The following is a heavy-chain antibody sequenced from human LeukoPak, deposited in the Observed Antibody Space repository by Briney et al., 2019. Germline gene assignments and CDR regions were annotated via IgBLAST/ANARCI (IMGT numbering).Heavy chain of an antibody. CDR3: ARVASEQWLANDY. CDR2: ISSSGSTI. V-gene: IGHV3-11*01. J-gene: IGHJ4*02. D-gene: IGHD6-19*01. Sequence: PGGSLRLSCAASGFTFSDYYMSWIRQAPGKGLEWASYISSSGSTIYYADSVKGRFTISRDNAKNSLYLQMNSLRAEDTAVYYCARVASEQWLANDYWGQGTLVTVSS. CDR1: GFTFSDYY.